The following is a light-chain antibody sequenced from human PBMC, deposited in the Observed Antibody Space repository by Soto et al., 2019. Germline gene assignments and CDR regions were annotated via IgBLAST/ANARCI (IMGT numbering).Light chain of an antibody. CDR3: AAWDDSLRGRV. V-gene: IGLV1-44*01. J-gene: IGLJ2*01. CDR2: SDN. CDR1: NSNIGSNT. Sequence: QSVLTQPPSASGTPGQRVTISCSGSNSNIGSNTVSWYPQLPGTAPKSLIYSDNQRPSGVPDRVSGSRSGTSASLAISGLQSEDEAEYYCAAWDDSLRGRVFGGGTKLTVL.